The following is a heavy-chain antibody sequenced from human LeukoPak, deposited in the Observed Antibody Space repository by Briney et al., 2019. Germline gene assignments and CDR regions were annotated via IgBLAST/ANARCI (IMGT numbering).Heavy chain of an antibody. CDR1: GFTFSSYS. J-gene: IGHJ4*02. Sequence: GGSLRLSCAASGFTFSSYSMNWVRQAQGKGLEWVSSISSSSSYIYYADSVKGRFTISRDNAKNSLYLQMNSLRAEDTAVYYCARDWGSGITIFWDYWGQGTLVTVSS. D-gene: IGHD3-9*01. CDR3: ARDWGSGITIFWDY. V-gene: IGHV3-21*01. CDR2: ISSSSSYI.